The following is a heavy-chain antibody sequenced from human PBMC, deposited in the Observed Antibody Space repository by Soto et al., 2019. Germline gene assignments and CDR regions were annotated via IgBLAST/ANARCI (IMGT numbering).Heavy chain of an antibody. CDR2: ISGSSGYA. CDR3: ARDSSITPRPLDY. J-gene: IGHJ4*02. Sequence: GGSLRLSCAASGFTFSDYYMSWIRQAPGEGLEWLSYISGSSGYAIYADSVKGRFTISRDNAKSSLYLEMNSLRAEDTAVYYCARDSSITPRPLDYWGQGTQVTVSS. CDR1: GFTFSDYY. V-gene: IGHV3-11*06. D-gene: IGHD6-6*01.